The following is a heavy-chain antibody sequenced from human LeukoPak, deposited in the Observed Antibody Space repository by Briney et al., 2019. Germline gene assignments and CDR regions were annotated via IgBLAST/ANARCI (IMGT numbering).Heavy chain of an antibody. D-gene: IGHD2/OR15-2a*01. CDR2: INNDGSST. CDR3: ARSLRLEYYFDY. V-gene: IGHV3-74*01. J-gene: IGHJ4*02. Sequence: GGSLRLSCTASGFTFSSYWMHWVRQAPGKGLEWVSRINNDGSSTSYADSVKGRFSISRDNAKSTLYLQMNSLRAEDMAVYYCARSLRLEYYFDYWGQGTLVTVSS. CDR1: GFTFSSYW.